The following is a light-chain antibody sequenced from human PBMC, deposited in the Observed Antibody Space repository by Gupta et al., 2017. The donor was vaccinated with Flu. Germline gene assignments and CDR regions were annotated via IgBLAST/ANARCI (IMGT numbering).Light chain of an antibody. J-gene: IGKJ4*01. CDR2: DAS. CDR1: QSISSY. CDR3: QQRSNWPLT. Sequence: PATLAVSPGERATLSCRASQSISSYLAWYQQKPGQAPRLLIYDASNRATGIPARFSGSGSGTDFTLTISSLEPEDFAVYYCQQRSNWPLTFGGGTKVEIK. V-gene: IGKV3-11*01.